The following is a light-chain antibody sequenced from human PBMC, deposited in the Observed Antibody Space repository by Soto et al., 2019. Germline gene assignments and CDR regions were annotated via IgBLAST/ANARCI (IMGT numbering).Light chain of an antibody. Sequence: EVVMTQSPATLSVSPLESDSLXGRASQGIGDTLAWYQHKPGQTPRLLIYDTSTRATGVPARFSGSRSGTEFTLTINSLQSEDFAVYYCQRYNNWPLTFGGGTKVDIK. CDR1: QGIGDT. CDR3: QRYNNWPLT. CDR2: DTS. V-gene: IGKV3-15*01. J-gene: IGKJ4*01.